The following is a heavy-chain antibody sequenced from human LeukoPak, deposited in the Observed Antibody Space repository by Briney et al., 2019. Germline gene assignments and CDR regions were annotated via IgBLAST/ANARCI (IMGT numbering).Heavy chain of an antibody. D-gene: IGHD5-24*01. CDR2: IKEDGTET. Sequence: GGSLRLSCAASGFIFSSNWMSWVRLAPGKGLEWVANIKEDGTETYYVDSEKGRFTISRDNAKNSLYLQMNSLRVEDTAVYYCAKEGRSLQTYWGQGTLVTVSS. CDR3: AKEGRSLQTY. J-gene: IGHJ4*02. CDR1: GFIFSSNW. V-gene: IGHV3-7*03.